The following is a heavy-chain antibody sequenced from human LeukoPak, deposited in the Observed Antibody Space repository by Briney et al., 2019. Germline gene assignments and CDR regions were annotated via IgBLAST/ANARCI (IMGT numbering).Heavy chain of an antibody. V-gene: IGHV1-2*02. CDR1: GYTFTGYY. CDR2: INPNSGGT. Sequence: AASVKVSCKASGYTFTGYYMHWVRQAPGQGLEWMGWINPNSGGTNYAQKFQGRVTMTRDTSISTAYMELSRLRSDDTAVYYCARDGYSYGYSYFDYWGQGTLVTVSS. J-gene: IGHJ4*02. CDR3: ARDGYSYGYSYFDY. D-gene: IGHD5-18*01.